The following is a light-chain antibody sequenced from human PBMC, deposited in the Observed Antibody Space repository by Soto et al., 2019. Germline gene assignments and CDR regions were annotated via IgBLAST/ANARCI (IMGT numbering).Light chain of an antibody. V-gene: IGLV2-14*02. CDR2: EVS. CDR3: SSLTTSETWV. Sequence: QSVLTQPASVSGSPGQSITISCTGGSSDVGSYNRVSWYRQYPGKAPQLMIYEVSYRPSGVSHRFSGSKSGNTASLTISGLQAEDEDDYFCSSLTTSETWVIGGGTKLTVL. CDR1: SSDVGSYNR. J-gene: IGLJ3*02.